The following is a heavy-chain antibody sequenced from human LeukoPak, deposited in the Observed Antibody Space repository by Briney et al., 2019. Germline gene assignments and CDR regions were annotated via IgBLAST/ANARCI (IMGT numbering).Heavy chain of an antibody. D-gene: IGHD3-10*01. CDR2: IYHSGST. CDR1: GYSISSGYY. V-gene: IGHV4-38-2*02. Sequence: PSETLSLTCTVSGYSISSGYYWGWIRQPPGKGLEWIGSIYHSGSTNYNPSLKSRVTISVDTSKNQFSLKLSSVTAADTAVYYCARVIGITMVRGGRPNTYYFDYWGQGTLVTVSS. CDR3: ARVIGITMVRGGRPNTYYFDY. J-gene: IGHJ4*02.